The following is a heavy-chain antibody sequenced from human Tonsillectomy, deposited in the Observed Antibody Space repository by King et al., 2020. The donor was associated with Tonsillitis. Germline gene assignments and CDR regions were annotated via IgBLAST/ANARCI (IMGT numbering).Heavy chain of an antibody. CDR2: ISYDGRNK. CDR3: ARLYNSSNY. CDR1: GFTFSDYG. Sequence: VQLVESGGGVVQPGRSLRLSCAASGFTFSDYGIHWVRQAPGKGLEWVAVISYDGRNKYYADSVEGRFTISRDNSKNTLSLQMNSLRTEDTAVYYCARLYNSSNYWGQGTLVTVSS. V-gene: IGHV3-30*03. J-gene: IGHJ4*02. D-gene: IGHD6-6*01.